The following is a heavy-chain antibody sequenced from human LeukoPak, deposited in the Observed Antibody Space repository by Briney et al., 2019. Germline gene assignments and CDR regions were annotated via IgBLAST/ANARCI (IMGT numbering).Heavy chain of an antibody. CDR2: IYYSGST. D-gene: IGHD4-11*01. Sequence: SETLSLTCTVSVGSIISSTYYWGWIRQPPGKGLEWIGSIYYSGSTYYNPSLKSRVAISVDTSKNQFSLKLSSVTAADTAIYYCTRRGGLQSPFGYWGQGTLVTVSS. CDR1: VGSIISSTYY. CDR3: TRRGGLQSPFGY. V-gene: IGHV4-39*01. J-gene: IGHJ4*02.